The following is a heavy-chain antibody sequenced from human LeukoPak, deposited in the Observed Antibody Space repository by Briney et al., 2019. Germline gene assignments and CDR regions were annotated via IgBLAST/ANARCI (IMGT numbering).Heavy chain of an antibody. CDR3: ATEGYSSGWYRY. CDR1: GGTFSSYG. CDR2: IIPIFVTP. J-gene: IGHJ4*02. Sequence: SVKVSCKASGGTFSSYGISWVRQAPGQGLEWMGGIIPIFVTPSYAQKFQGRVTITADESTSTAYMELSSLRSEDTAVYYCATEGYSSGWYRYWGQGTLVTVSS. D-gene: IGHD6-19*01. V-gene: IGHV1-69*13.